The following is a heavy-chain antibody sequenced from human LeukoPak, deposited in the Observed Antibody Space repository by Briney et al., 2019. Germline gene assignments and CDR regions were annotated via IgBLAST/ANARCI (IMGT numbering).Heavy chain of an antibody. J-gene: IGHJ4*02. CDR3: AKSLPDY. D-gene: IGHD3-16*02. CDR1: GFTSNSFS. CDR2: ISGSGDDT. V-gene: IGHV3-23*01. Sequence: GGSLRLSCAASGFTSNSFSMNWVRQTPGRGLEWVSGISGSGDDTFYADSVKGRFTISRDNSKNTLYLQMNSLRAEDTAVYYCAKSLPDYWGQGTLVTVSS.